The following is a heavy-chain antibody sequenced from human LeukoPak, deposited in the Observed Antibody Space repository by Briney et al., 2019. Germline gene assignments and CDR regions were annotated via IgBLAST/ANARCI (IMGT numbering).Heavy chain of an antibody. J-gene: IGHJ4*02. Sequence: GGSLRPSCAASGFIFSNYWMHWVRQAPGKGLVWVSHINTDGSSTTYADSVKGRFTISRDNAKNTLYLQMNSLGAEDTAVYYCARVGYCSSTSCYAVDYWGQGTLVTVSS. CDR2: INTDGSST. V-gene: IGHV3-74*01. CDR3: ARVGYCSSTSCYAVDY. D-gene: IGHD2-2*01. CDR1: GFIFSNYW.